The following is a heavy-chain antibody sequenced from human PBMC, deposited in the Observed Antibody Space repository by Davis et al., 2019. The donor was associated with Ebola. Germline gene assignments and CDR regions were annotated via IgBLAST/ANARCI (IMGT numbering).Heavy chain of an antibody. CDR1: GFTFSSHP. V-gene: IGHV3-30*04. CDR2: IHHDGSEK. CDR3: ARDRVVGGYEYPFDY. D-gene: IGHD5-12*01. J-gene: IGHJ4*02. Sequence: GGSLRLSCAASGFTFSSHPMHWVRQAPGKGLEWVAFIHHDGSEKYYTDSVKGRFTISRDNAKNSLYLQMNSLRAEDTAVYYCARDRVVGGYEYPFDYWGQGTLVTVSS.